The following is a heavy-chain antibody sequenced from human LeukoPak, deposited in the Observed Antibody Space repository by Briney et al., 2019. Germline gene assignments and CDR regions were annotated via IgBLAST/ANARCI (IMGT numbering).Heavy chain of an antibody. CDR3: ARCGGRHGLAWGAFDV. D-gene: IGHD3-16*01. CDR1: GLTFNSYW. CDR2: IKEDGSEM. J-gene: IGHJ3*01. Sequence: GGSLRLSCAASGLTFNSYWMTWVRQAPGKGLEWVANIKEDGSEMNYVDSVKGRFTISRDNANKSLFLQMNSLRAEDTAIYYCARCGGRHGLAWGAFDVWGQGSMVTVSS. V-gene: IGHV3-7*01.